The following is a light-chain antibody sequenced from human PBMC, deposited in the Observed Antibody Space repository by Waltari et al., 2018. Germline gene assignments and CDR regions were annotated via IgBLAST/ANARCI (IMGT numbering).Light chain of an antibody. J-gene: IGLJ3*02. Sequence: QSVLTQPPSASGTPGQRVTISCSGSTPNIGRNNVFWYQQRPGTAPKLLIYKNNQRPSGVPDRFSGSRSGTSASLAINGLRSEDDADYYCSTWDGSLESWVFGGGTKLTVL. CDR3: STWDGSLESWV. CDR1: TPNIGRNN. V-gene: IGLV1-47*01. CDR2: KNN.